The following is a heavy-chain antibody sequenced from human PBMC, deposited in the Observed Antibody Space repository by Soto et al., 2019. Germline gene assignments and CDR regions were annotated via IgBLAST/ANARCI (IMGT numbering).Heavy chain of an antibody. CDR2: IYSGGST. D-gene: IGHD3-22*01. CDR1: GFTVSSNY. J-gene: IGHJ4*02. Sequence: EVQLVESGGGLVQPGGSLRLSCAASGFTVSSNYMSWVRQAPGKGLEWGSVIYSGGSTYYADSVKGRFTISRDNSKNTLFLQMNCLRAEDTAVGYCARDSGYYPRGYWGQGTLVTVSS. V-gene: IGHV3-66*01. CDR3: ARDSGYYPRGY.